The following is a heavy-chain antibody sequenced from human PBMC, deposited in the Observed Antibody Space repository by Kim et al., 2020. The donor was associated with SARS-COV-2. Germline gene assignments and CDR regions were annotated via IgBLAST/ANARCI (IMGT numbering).Heavy chain of an antibody. J-gene: IGHJ6*02. CDR2: INGDGSST. CDR1: GFTFSTYW. Sequence: GGSLRLSCAASGFTFSTYWMYWVRQAPGKGLVWVSRINGDGSSTSYADSVKGRFIISRDNAKNTLYLQMHSLRAEDTAVYYCARDYDFWSGYSNYGMDVWGQGTTVTVSS. V-gene: IGHV3-74*01. CDR3: ARDYDFWSGYSNYGMDV. D-gene: IGHD3-3*01.